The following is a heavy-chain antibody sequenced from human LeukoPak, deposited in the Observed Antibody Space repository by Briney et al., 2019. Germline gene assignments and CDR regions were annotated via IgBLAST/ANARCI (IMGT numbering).Heavy chain of an antibody. Sequence: PSETPSLTCTISGGSISSYYWTWIRQPPGKGLEWIGYIYYSGSTNYNPSLKSRVTISVDTSKNQFSLKLSSVTAADTAVYYCARGRARDGSYPWLDSWGQGTLVTVSS. CDR3: ARGRARDGSYPWLDS. D-gene: IGHD3-10*01. CDR2: IYYSGST. V-gene: IGHV4-59*01. J-gene: IGHJ5*01. CDR1: GGSISSYY.